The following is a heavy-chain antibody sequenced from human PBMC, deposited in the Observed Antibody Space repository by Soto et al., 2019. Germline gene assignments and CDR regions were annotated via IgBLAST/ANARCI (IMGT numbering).Heavy chain of an antibody. Sequence: GGSXRLSXXASXXXXXXXXXXXXXQAPGKGLVWVSSINSDGSSTSYADSVKGRFTISRDNAKNTLYLQMNSLRAEDTAVYYCARRMDVWGKGTTVTVSS. CDR3: ARRMDV. CDR2: INSDGSST. CDR1: XXXXXXXX. V-gene: IGHV3-74*01. J-gene: IGHJ6*04.